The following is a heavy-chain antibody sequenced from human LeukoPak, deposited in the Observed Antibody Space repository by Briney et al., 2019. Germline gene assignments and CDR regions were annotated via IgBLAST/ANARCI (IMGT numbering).Heavy chain of an antibody. CDR1: GFTFSNYW. Sequence: GGSLRLSCAASGFTFSNYWMTWVREAPGKGLEWVADIKQDGSEKLYVNSVRGRFTISRDNAKMSLFLQMNSLRAEDTAVYYCARDNGVVHGVYYMDVWGKGTTVTVS. CDR3: ARDNGVVHGVYYMDV. D-gene: IGHD3-3*01. CDR2: IKQDGSEK. J-gene: IGHJ6*03. V-gene: IGHV3-7*01.